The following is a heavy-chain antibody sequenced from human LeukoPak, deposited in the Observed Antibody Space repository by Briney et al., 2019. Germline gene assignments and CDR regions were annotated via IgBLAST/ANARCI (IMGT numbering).Heavy chain of an antibody. Sequence: AASVKVSCKASEYTFTGYYMHWVRQAPGQGLAWMGWINPNSGNTGYAQKFQGRVTMTRNTSISTAYMELSSLRSEDTAVYYCARGGIAAAGTWYYYYYYGMDVWGQGTTVTVSS. CDR2: INPNSGNT. CDR3: ARGGIAAAGTWYYYYYYGMDV. J-gene: IGHJ6*02. D-gene: IGHD6-13*01. V-gene: IGHV1-8*02. CDR1: EYTFTGYY.